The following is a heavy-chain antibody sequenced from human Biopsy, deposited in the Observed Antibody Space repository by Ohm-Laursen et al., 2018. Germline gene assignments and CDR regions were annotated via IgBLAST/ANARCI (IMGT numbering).Heavy chain of an antibody. J-gene: IGHJ5*02. D-gene: IGHD3-3*01. CDR2: ISANGATS. V-gene: IGHV3-23*01. CDR3: AKRGSITIFGVVINNCFDP. CDR1: RFTYTTFA. Sequence: SLRLSCAASRFTYTTFAMSWVRQAPGKGPEWVSTISANGATSYYADSVKGRFTISRDNSKNTLYLQMNSVRADDTAIYYCAKRGSITIFGVVINNCFDPWGQGTRVTVSS.